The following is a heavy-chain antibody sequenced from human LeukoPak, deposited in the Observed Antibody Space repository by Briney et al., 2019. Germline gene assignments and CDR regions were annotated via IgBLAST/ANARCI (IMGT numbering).Heavy chain of an antibody. Sequence: SETLSLTCTVSGVSISSYYWSWIRQPPGKGLEWIEYIYYGGNTNYNPSLKSRVTISVDTSKNQFSQKLSSVTAADTAVYYCARHGGVVRGEGSDAFDIWGQGTMITVSS. J-gene: IGHJ3*02. CDR2: IYYGGNT. CDR3: ARHGGVVRGEGSDAFDI. CDR1: GVSISSYY. D-gene: IGHD3-10*01. V-gene: IGHV4-59*01.